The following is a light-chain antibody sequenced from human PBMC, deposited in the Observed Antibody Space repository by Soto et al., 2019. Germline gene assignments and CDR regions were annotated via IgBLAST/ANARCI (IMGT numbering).Light chain of an antibody. CDR1: SSDIGAYNH. CDR2: EVS. V-gene: IGLV2-14*01. CDR3: SSFVSSRPPWL. J-gene: IGLJ3*02. Sequence: QSVLTQPASVSGSPGQSITISCTGTSSDIGAYNHVSWYQQHPGKAPKLIIYEVSDRPSGVSNRFSGSKSGNTASLSISGVQADDEADYYCSSFVSSRPPWLFGGGTKVTVL.